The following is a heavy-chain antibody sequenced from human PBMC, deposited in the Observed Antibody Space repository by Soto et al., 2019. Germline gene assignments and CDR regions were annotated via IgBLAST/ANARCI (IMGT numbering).Heavy chain of an antibody. CDR1: GFTFSSYG. V-gene: IGHV3-30*18. CDR3: AKDYRYCSGGSCYGGLDY. J-gene: IGHJ4*02. D-gene: IGHD2-15*01. CDR2: ISYDGSNK. Sequence: QVQLVESGGGVVQPGRSLRLSCAASGFTFSSYGMHWVLQAPGKGLEWVAVISYDGSNKYYADSVKGRFTISRDNSKNTLYLQMNSLRAEDTAVYYCAKDYRYCSGGSCYGGLDYWGQGTLVTVSS.